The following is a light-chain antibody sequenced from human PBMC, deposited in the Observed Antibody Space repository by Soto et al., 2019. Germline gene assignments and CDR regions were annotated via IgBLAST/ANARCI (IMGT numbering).Light chain of an antibody. V-gene: IGKV1-5*01. CDR1: QSISSW. Sequence: DIQITQSPSTLPASVGDRVTITCRASQSISSWLAWYQQKPGKAPKLLIYDASSLESGVPSRFSGSGSGTEFTLTISSLQPDDFATYYCQQYNSPWTFGQGTKVDIK. J-gene: IGKJ1*01. CDR3: QQYNSPWT. CDR2: DAS.